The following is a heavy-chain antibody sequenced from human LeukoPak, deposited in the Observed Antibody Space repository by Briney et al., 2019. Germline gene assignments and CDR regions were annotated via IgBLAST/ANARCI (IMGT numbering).Heavy chain of an antibody. V-gene: IGHV3-23*01. CDR2: ISASGATT. Sequence: PGGSLRLSCAASGFTFSSYAMSWVRQAPGKGLEWVSSISASGATTYYADSVKGRFTISRDNSKNTLYLQMNSLRAEDTAVYYCAKGMSSAYYNWDYWGQGTLVTVSS. CDR3: AKGMSSAYYNWDY. J-gene: IGHJ4*02. CDR1: GFTFSSYA. D-gene: IGHD3-22*01.